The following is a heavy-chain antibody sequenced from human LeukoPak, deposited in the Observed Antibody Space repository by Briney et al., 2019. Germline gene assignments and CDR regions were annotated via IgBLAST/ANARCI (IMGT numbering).Heavy chain of an antibody. Sequence: PSETLSLTCAVSGYSISSGYYWGWIRQPPGKGLEWIGSIYHGGSTYYSPSLKSRVTISVDTSKNQFSLKLSSVTAADTAVYYCARGPITMVRGVLPALYWFDPWGQGTLVTVSS. D-gene: IGHD3-10*01. J-gene: IGHJ5*02. CDR3: ARGPITMVRGVLPALYWFDP. CDR2: IYHGGST. CDR1: GYSISSGYY. V-gene: IGHV4-38-2*01.